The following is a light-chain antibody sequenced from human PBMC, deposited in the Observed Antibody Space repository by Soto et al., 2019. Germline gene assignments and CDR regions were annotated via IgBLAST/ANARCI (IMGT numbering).Light chain of an antibody. CDR2: EVS. CDR1: RRDIGGYGH. V-gene: IGLV2-8*01. CDR3: TSYAGSNSLL. Sequence: QSVLTQPPSASGSPGQSVTVSCTGTRRDIGGYGHVSWYQQHPGKAPKLMIFEVSKRPSGVPDRFSASKSGNTASLTVSGLQAEDEADYYCTSYAGSNSLLFGGGTKLTVL. J-gene: IGLJ2*01.